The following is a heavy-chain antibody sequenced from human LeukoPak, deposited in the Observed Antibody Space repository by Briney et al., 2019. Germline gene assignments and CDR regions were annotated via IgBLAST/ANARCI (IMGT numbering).Heavy chain of an antibody. CDR3: ARSPPKNYYDFWSGYHYWYFDL. CDR2: IYYSGST. CDR1: GGSISSGGYY. Sequence: SQTLSLTCTVSGGSISSGGYYWSWIRQHPGKGLEWIGYIYYSGSTYYNPSLKSRVTISVDTSKNQFSLKLSSVTAADTAVYYCARSPPKNYYDFWSGYHYWYFDLWGRGTLVTVSP. J-gene: IGHJ2*01. D-gene: IGHD3-3*01. V-gene: IGHV4-31*03.